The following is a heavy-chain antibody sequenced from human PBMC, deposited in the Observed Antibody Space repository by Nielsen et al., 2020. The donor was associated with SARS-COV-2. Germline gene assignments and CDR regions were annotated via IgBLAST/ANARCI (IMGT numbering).Heavy chain of an antibody. J-gene: IGHJ6*02. CDR1: GYTFTSYY. D-gene: IGHD3-22*01. Sequence: ASVKVSCKASGYTFTSYYMHWVRQAPGKGLEWMGIINPSGGSTSYAQKFQGRVTMTRDTSTSTVYMELSSLRSEDTAVYYCASFEIGDSSGARYGMDVWGQGTTVTVSS. CDR3: ASFEIGDSSGARYGMDV. V-gene: IGHV1-46*01. CDR2: INPSGGST.